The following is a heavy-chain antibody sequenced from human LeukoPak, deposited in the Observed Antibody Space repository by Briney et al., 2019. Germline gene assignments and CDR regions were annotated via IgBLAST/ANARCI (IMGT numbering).Heavy chain of an antibody. CDR1: GGSISSGSYY. Sequence: SQTLSLTCTVSGGSISSGSYYWSWIRQPAGKGLEWIGRIYTSGSTNYNPSLKSRVTISVDTSKNQFSLKLSSVTAADTAVYYCARGWGGYGSGSYYKYYYYYMDVWGKGTTVTVS. J-gene: IGHJ6*03. V-gene: IGHV4-61*02. CDR2: IYTSGST. D-gene: IGHD3-10*01. CDR3: ARGWGGYGSGSYYKYYYYYMDV.